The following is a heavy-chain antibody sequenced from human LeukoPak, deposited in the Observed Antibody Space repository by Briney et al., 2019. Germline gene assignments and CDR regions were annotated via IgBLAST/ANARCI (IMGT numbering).Heavy chain of an antibody. Sequence: PRASVKVSCKASGYTFTSHDINWVRQATGQGLEWMGWMNPNSGNTGYAQKFQGRVTMTRNTSISTAYMELSSLRSEDTAVYYCARAPNYYDRQTDYWGQGTLVTVSS. J-gene: IGHJ4*02. CDR3: ARAPNYYDRQTDY. D-gene: IGHD3-22*01. V-gene: IGHV1-8*01. CDR2: MNPNSGNT. CDR1: GYTFTSHD.